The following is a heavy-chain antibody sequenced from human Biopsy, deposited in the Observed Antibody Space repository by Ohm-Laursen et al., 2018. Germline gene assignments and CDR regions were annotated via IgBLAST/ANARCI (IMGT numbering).Heavy chain of an antibody. CDR3: SRATNSTGWPYYYFYGMDV. CDR2: ISYSGST. J-gene: IGHJ6*02. D-gene: IGHD2/OR15-2a*01. Sequence: SDTLSLTCTVSGGSISRDYWRWIRQPPGKGLEWIGYISYSGSTNYNPSLKSRVTISVDTSKNQFSLRLNSVTAADTAVYYCSRATNSTGWPYYYFYGMDVWGQGTTVTVSS. CDR1: GGSISRDY. V-gene: IGHV4-59*07.